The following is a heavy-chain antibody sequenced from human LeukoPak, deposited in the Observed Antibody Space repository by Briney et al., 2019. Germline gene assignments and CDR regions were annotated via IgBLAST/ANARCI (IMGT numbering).Heavy chain of an antibody. Sequence: ASVKVSCKASGYTFTSYGISWVRQAPGQGLEWMGWISAYNGNTNYAQKLQGRVTMTTDTSTSTAYMELRSLRSEDTAVYYCARGSLIVVVPAAILLRGYWGQGPWSPSPQ. V-gene: IGHV1-18*01. J-gene: IGHJ4*02. CDR3: ARGSLIVVVPAAILLRGY. D-gene: IGHD2-2*02. CDR2: ISAYNGNT. CDR1: GYTFTSYG.